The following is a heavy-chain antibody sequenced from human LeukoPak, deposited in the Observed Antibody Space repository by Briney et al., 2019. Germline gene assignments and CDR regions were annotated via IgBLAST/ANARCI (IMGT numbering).Heavy chain of an antibody. D-gene: IGHD1-26*01. Sequence: SETLSLTCTVSGGSISSYYWSWIRQPPGKGLEWIGYIYYSGSTNYNPSLKSRVTISVDTSKNQFSPKLSSVTAADTAVYYCARDILGDLGGATRGFDPWGQGTLVTVSS. V-gene: IGHV4-59*01. CDR3: ARDILGDLGGATRGFDP. J-gene: IGHJ5*02. CDR1: GGSISSYY. CDR2: IYYSGST.